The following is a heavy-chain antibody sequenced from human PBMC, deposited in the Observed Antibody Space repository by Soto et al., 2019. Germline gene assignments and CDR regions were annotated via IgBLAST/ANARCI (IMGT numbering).Heavy chain of an antibody. CDR3: ARLVYDTRLNYMYFDF. Sequence: ETLSLTCAVSGVSLTSDNWWTWVRQSPQRGLEYIGEIFHDGTANYYPSFERRVAMSVDTSRNQFSLKLTSVTAADTAVYFCARLVYDTRLNYMYFDFWGPGTLVTVSS. V-gene: IGHV4-4*01. D-gene: IGHD3-10*01. CDR1: GVSLTSDNW. J-gene: IGHJ4*02. CDR2: IFHDGTA.